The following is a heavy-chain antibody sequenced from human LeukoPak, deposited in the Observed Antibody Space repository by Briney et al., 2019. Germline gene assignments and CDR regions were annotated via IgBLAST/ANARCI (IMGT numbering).Heavy chain of an antibody. Sequence: GASVKVSCKASGGTFSSYAISWVRQAPGQGLEWMGWISAYNGNTNYAQKLQGRVTMTTDTSTSTAYMELRSLRSDDTAVYYCARAGYCGGDCYPIDDYWGQGTLVTVSS. CDR3: ARAGYCGGDCYPIDDY. D-gene: IGHD2-21*02. CDR2: ISAYNGNT. CDR1: GGTFSSYA. J-gene: IGHJ4*02. V-gene: IGHV1-18*01.